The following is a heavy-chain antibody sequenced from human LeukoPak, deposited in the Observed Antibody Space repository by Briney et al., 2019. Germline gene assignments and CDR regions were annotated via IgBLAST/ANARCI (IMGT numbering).Heavy chain of an antibody. CDR2: INAGNGNT. V-gene: IGHV1-3*01. Sequence: ASVKVSCKASGYTFTSYAMHWVRQAPGQRLEWMGWINAGNGNTKYSQKFQGRVTITRDTSASTAYMELSSLRSEDTAVYYCARVKGYYDSSGYLDLRAFDIWGQGTMVTVSS. CDR1: GYTFTSYA. J-gene: IGHJ3*02. D-gene: IGHD3-22*01. CDR3: ARVKGYYDSSGYLDLRAFDI.